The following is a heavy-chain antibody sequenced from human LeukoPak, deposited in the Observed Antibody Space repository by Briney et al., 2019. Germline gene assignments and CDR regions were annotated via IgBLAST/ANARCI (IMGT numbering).Heavy chain of an antibody. Sequence: PGGSLRLSCAASGFTFSSYGMHWVRQAPGKGLEWVAVISYDGSNKYHADSVKGRFTISRDNSKNTLYLQMNSLRAEDTAVYYCARSIQLWTPYYYYGMDVWGQGTTVTVSS. CDR3: ARSIQLWTPYYYYGMDV. CDR2: ISYDGSNK. J-gene: IGHJ6*02. D-gene: IGHD5-18*01. V-gene: IGHV3-30*03. CDR1: GFTFSSYG.